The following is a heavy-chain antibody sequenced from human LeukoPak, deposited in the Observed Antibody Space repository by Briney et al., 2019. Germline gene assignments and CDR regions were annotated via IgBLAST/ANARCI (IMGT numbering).Heavy chain of an antibody. J-gene: IGHJ1*01. CDR3: TTDTPTGVSGWYGYFQH. V-gene: IGHV3-15*01. CDR2: IKTKTEGGTT. CDR1: GFTFSSYA. Sequence: GGSLRLSCAASGFTFSSYAMSWVRQAPGKGMEWVGRIKTKTEGGTTDYAAPVKGRFTISRDDAKNTLYLQMNSLKTEDTAVYSCTTDTPTGVSGWYGYFQHWGQGTLVTVSS. D-gene: IGHD6-19*01.